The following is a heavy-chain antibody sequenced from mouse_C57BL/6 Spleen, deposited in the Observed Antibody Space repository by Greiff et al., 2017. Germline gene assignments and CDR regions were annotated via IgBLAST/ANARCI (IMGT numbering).Heavy chain of an antibody. CDR1: GYTFTEYT. V-gene: IGHV1-62-2*01. CDR3: ARHEVANWSFDY. D-gene: IGHD4-1*01. CDR2: FYPGSGSI. J-gene: IGHJ2*01. Sequence: QVQLQQSGAELVKPGASVKLSCKASGYTFTEYTIHWVTQRSGQGLEWIGWFYPGSGSIKYNEKFKDKATLTADKSSSTVYMERSRLTSEVSSVYFCARHEVANWSFDYWGQGTTLTVSS.